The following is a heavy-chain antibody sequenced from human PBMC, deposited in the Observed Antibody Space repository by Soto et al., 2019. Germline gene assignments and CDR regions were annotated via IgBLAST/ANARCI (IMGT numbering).Heavy chain of an antibody. Sequence: VQLLESGGGLVQPGGSLRLSCSASGFTFSGYVMTWVRQAPGKGPQYVASVSGTGTSTYYAGSAKGRFTISRDNSRDTVYLQMHSLRAEDTAVYYCAKTYYYDSSGYYFEMYYFDHWGQGTLVTVSS. V-gene: IGHV3-23*01. J-gene: IGHJ4*02. CDR1: GFTFSGYV. D-gene: IGHD3-22*01. CDR2: VSGTGTST. CDR3: AKTYYYDSSGYYFEMYYFDH.